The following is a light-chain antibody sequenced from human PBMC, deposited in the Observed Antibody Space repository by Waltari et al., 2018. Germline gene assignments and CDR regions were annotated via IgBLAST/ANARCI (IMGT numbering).Light chain of an antibody. CDR3: HQRSDWPYT. CDR2: HVS. V-gene: IGKV3-11*01. Sequence: EVVMTQSPATLSLSPGARATLSCRASQSVSSYLGWYQQKPGQAPRLLIYHVSNRATGIPARFSGSGSGTDFTLTISSLEPEDFAVYYCHQRSDWPYTFGQGTKLEIK. CDR1: QSVSSY. J-gene: IGKJ2*01.